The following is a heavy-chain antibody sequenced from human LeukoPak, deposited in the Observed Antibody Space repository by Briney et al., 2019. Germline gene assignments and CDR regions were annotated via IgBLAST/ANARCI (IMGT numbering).Heavy chain of an antibody. V-gene: IGHV3-30*04. CDR2: ISYDGSNK. Sequence: PGRSLRLSCAASGFTFSSYAMHWVRQAPGKGLEWVAVISYDGSNKYYADSVKGRFTISRDNSKNTLYLQMNSLRAEDTAVYYCARRSGYDYIDYWGHGTLVTVSS. CDR3: ARRSGYDYIDY. J-gene: IGHJ4*01. D-gene: IGHD5-12*01. CDR1: GFTFSSYA.